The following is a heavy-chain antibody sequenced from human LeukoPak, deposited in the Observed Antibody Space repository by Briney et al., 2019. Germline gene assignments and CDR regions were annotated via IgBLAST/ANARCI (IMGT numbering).Heavy chain of an antibody. D-gene: IGHD3-16*01. CDR1: GGSISSGSYY. CDR3: ARELWGTYYFDY. CDR2: IYTSGST. V-gene: IGHV4-61*02. J-gene: IGHJ4*02. Sequence: SQTLSLTCTVSGGSISSGSYYWSWIRQPAGKGLEWIGRIYTSGSTNYNPSLKSRVTISVDTSKNQFSLKLSSVTAADTAVYYCARELWGTYYFDYWDQGTLVTVSS.